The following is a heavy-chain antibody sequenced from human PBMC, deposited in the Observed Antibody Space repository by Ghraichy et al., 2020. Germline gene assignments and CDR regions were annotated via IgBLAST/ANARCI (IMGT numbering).Heavy chain of an antibody. D-gene: IGHD3-10*01. CDR1: GGSISSSSYY. V-gene: IGHV4-39*07. Sequence: ETLSLTCTVSGGSISSSSYYWGWIRQPPGKGLEWIGSIYYSGSTYYNPSLKSRVTISVDTSKNQFSLKLSSVTAADTAVYYCARETITMVRGVITSNWFDPWGQGTLVTVSS. J-gene: IGHJ5*02. CDR2: IYYSGST. CDR3: ARETITMVRGVITSNWFDP.